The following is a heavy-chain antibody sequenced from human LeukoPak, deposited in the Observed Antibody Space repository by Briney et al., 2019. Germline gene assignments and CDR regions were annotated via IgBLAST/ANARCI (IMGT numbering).Heavy chain of an antibody. CDR3: AKDMDIVATTYPNY. CDR1: GFTFDDYA. V-gene: IGHV3-43*02. D-gene: IGHD5-12*01. J-gene: IGHJ4*02. CDR2: ISGDGGST. Sequence: GGSLRLSCAASGFTFDDYAMHWVRQAPGKGLEWVSLISGDGGSTYYADSVKGRFTISRDNSKNSLYLQMSSLRTEDTALYYCAKDMDIVATTYPNYWGQGTLVTVSS.